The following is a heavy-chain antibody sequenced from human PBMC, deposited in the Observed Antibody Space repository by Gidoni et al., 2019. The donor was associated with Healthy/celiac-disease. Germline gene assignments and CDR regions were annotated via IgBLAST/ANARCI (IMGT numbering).Heavy chain of an antibody. CDR3: ARDHLSRAYCSGGSCYAHYYYMDV. CDR2: INPNSGGT. D-gene: IGHD2-15*01. CDR1: GSTFTGSY. J-gene: IGHJ6*03. Sequence: QLHLVQSGAEVKKPGASVKVSCKPSGSTFTGSYMTWVRPAPGQGLEWMGRINPNSGGTNYAQKFQGRVTMTRDTSISTAYMELSRLRSDDTAVYYCARDHLSRAYCSGGSCYAHYYYMDVWGKGTTVTVSS. V-gene: IGHV1-2*06.